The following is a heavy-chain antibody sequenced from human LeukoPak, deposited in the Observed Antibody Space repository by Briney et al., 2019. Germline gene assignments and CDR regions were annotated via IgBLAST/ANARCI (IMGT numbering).Heavy chain of an antibody. CDR2: IIPIFGTA. Sequence: SVKVSWKASGGTFSSYAISWVRQAPGQGLEWMGGIIPIFGTANYAQKFQGRVTITTDESTSTAYMELSSLRSEDTAVYYCARENDSSGTFDYWGQGTLVTVSS. CDR1: GGTFSSYA. V-gene: IGHV1-69*05. D-gene: IGHD3-22*01. CDR3: ARENDSSGTFDY. J-gene: IGHJ4*02.